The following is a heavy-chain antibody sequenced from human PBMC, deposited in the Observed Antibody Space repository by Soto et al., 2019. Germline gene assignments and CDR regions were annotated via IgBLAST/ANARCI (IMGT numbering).Heavy chain of an antibody. V-gene: IGHV4-34*01. Sequence: PSETLSLTCAVYGGSFSGYYWSWIRQPPGKGLEWIGEINHSGSTNYNPSLKSRVTISVDTSKNQFSLKLSSVTAADTAVYYCARSFRGMSYDFWSGYHYYYGMDVWGQGTTVTV. D-gene: IGHD3-3*01. CDR3: ARSFRGMSYDFWSGYHYYYGMDV. CDR1: GGSFSGYY. J-gene: IGHJ6*02. CDR2: INHSGST.